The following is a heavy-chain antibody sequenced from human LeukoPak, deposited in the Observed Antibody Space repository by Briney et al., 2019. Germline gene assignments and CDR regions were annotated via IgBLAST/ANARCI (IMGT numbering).Heavy chain of an antibody. CDR1: GGTFSSYA. D-gene: IGHD1-7*01. CDR3: ARNNWNYLNWFDP. CDR2: IIPIFGTA. V-gene: IGHV1-69*13. Sequence: SVKVSCKASGGTFSSYAISWVRQAPGQGLEWMGGIIPIFGTANYAQRFQGRVTITADESTSTAYMELSSLRSEDTAVYYCARNNWNYLNWFDPWGQGTLVTVSS. J-gene: IGHJ5*02.